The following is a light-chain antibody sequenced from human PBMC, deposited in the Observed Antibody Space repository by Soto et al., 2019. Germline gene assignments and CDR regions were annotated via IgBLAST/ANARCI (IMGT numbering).Light chain of an antibody. V-gene: IGKV3-20*01. CDR2: ATS. CDR3: QQYGSSPGT. CDR1: QSVSTNY. Sequence: EIVLTQSPGTLSLSPGERVTLSCRASQSVSTNYLAWYHHKPGQAPRLVIYATSIRATGIPDRFSGSGSGTDFTLTISRLESEDFAVYYCQQYGSSPGTFGQGTKVDIK. J-gene: IGKJ1*01.